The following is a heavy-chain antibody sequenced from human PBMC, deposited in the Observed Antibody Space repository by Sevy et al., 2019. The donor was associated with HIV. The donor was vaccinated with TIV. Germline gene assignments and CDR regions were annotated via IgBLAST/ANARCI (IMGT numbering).Heavy chain of an antibody. CDR2: ISDYNGYT. Sequence: ASVKVSCKASGYTFSRYGISWVRQAPGQGLEWMGWISDYNGYTNYAHTFQGRVTMSTETSTRTAYMELRSLRSDDTAVYLCAREGYYYRSGTYRPPNYYGMDVWGQGSAVTVSS. V-gene: IGHV1-18*01. D-gene: IGHD3-10*01. J-gene: IGHJ6*02. CDR1: GYTFSRYG. CDR3: AREGYYYRSGTYRPPNYYGMDV.